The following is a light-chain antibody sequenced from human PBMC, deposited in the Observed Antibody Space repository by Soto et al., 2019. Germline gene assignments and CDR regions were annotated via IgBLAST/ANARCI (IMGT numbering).Light chain of an antibody. V-gene: IGKV1-39*01. CDR1: QNIDSY. Sequence: DIQMTQSPSSLSAYIGDRVTITCRASQNIDSYLNWYQQKPGKAPKLLIYSTSSLQSGVPLRFSGSGSGTDFTLTISTLQPDDFATYFCQQSYSTPWTFGQGTKLEI. CDR3: QQSYSTPWT. J-gene: IGKJ2*01. CDR2: STS.